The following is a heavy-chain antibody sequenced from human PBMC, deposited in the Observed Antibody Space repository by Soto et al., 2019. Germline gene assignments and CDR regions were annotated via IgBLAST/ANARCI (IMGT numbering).Heavy chain of an antibody. V-gene: IGHV1-69*13. CDR1: GYTFTSYG. J-gene: IGHJ4*02. CDR2: IIPIFGTA. Sequence: ASVKVSCKASGYTFTSYGISWVRQAPGQGLEWMGGIIPIFGTANYAQKFQGRVTITADESTSTAYMELSSLRSEDTAVYYCARDHDSPNWGQGTLVTVSS. D-gene: IGHD3-22*01. CDR3: ARDHDSPN.